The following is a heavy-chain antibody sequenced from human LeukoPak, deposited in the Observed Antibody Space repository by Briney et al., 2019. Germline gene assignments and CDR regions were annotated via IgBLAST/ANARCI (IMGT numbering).Heavy chain of an antibody. J-gene: IGHJ6*03. CDR1: IDSFTNYY. CDR2: VNDSGGT. D-gene: IGHD6-13*01. Sequence: SETLSLTCAVYIDSFTNYYWNWIRQTPGKGLEWIGEVNDSGGTNYNPSLKSRVTISVDTSKNQFSLKLSSVTAADTAVYYCARGRGSSSWYAHYYYYMDVWGKGTTVTVSS. CDR3: ARGRGSSSWYAHYYYYMDV. V-gene: IGHV4-34*01.